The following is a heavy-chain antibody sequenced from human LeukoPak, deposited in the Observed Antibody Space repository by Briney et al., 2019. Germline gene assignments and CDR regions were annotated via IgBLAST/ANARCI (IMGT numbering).Heavy chain of an antibody. V-gene: IGHV3-53*01. CDR1: GLTVSTNY. J-gene: IGHJ4*02. D-gene: IGHD5/OR15-5a*01. CDR3: ASYSVSSRRDY. Sequence: GGSLRLSCAASGLTVSTNYMSWVRQAPGKGLEWVSAIYAGGTTYCADSVKGRFTLSTDGSKNTLYLQMNSLRAEDTAVYYCASYSVSSRRDYWGQGTLVTVSS. CDR2: IYAGGTT.